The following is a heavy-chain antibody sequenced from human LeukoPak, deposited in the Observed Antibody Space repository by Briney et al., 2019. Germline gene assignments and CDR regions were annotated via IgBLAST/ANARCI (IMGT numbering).Heavy chain of an antibody. D-gene: IGHD5-18*01. CDR1: GGSISSSSYY. Sequence: PSETLSLTCTVSGGSISSSSYYWGWIRQPPGEGLEWIGSIYYSGSTYYNPSLKSRVTISVDTSKNQFSLKLSSVTAADTAVYYCARYEDTAMVTGYYWGQGTLVTVSS. V-gene: IGHV4-39*01. CDR3: ARYEDTAMVTGYY. CDR2: IYYSGST. J-gene: IGHJ4*02.